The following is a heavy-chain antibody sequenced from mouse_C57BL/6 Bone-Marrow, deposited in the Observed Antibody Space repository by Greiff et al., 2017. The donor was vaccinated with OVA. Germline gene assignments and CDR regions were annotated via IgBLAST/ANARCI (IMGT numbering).Heavy chain of an antibody. CDR1: GFSLTSYG. J-gene: IGHJ1*03. CDR3: ARHGYGSSLHWYFGV. Sequence: QVQLQQSGPGLVAPSQSLSITCTVSGFSLTSYGVHWVRQPPGKGLEWLVVIWSDGGTTYNSALKSRQSISKENSKSQVILKMNSLQTDDTAMYYCARHGYGSSLHWYFGVWGTGTTVTVSS. CDR2: IWSDGGT. V-gene: IGHV2-6-1*01. D-gene: IGHD1-1*01.